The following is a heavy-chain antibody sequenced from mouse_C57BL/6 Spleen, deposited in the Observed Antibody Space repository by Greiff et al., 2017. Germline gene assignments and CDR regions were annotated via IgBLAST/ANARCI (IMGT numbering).Heavy chain of an antibody. CDR1: GFTFSSYA. J-gene: IGHJ4*01. CDR3: ARFMEYYYAMDY. CDR2: ISDGGSYT. Sequence: EVNVVESGGGLVKPGGSLKLSCAASGFTFSSYAMSWVRQTPEKRLEWVATISDGGSYTYYPDNVKGRFTISRDNAKNNLYLQMSHLKSEDTAMYYCARFMEYYYAMDYWGQGTSVTVSS. V-gene: IGHV5-4*03. D-gene: IGHD1-1*01.